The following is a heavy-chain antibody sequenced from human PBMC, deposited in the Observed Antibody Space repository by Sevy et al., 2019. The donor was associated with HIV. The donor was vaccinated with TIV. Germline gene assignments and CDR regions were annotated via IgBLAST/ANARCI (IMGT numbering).Heavy chain of an antibody. V-gene: IGHV3-30-3*01. Sequence: GGSLRLSCAASGFTFSRYAMHWVRQAPGKGLEWVALTSYDGSNKYYADSVKGRFTISRDNSKNTLFLQMNSLRPEDTAVYYCARDRDGTSGFFDSWGQRTLVTVSS. CDR2: TSYDGSNK. D-gene: IGHD5-12*01. CDR1: GFTFSRYA. CDR3: ARDRDGTSGFFDS. J-gene: IGHJ4*02.